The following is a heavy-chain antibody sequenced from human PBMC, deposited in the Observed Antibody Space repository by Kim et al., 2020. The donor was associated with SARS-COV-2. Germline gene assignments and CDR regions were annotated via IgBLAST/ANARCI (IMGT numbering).Heavy chain of an antibody. CDR1: GYTFTSYA. CDR2: INAGNGNT. J-gene: IGHJ6*02. V-gene: IGHV1-3*01. CDR3: ARESANYYGSGKRYYYYGMDV. D-gene: IGHD3-10*01. Sequence: ASVKVSCKASGYTFTSYAMHWVRQAPGQRLEWMGWINAGNGNTKYSQKFQGRVTITRDTSASTAYMELSSLRSEDTAVYYCARESANYYGSGKRYYYYGMDVWVQGTTVTVSS.